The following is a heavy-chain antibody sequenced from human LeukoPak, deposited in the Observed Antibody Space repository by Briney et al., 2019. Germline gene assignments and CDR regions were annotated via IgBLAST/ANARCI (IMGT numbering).Heavy chain of an antibody. D-gene: IGHD2-8*01. CDR1: GGSISSSSYY. CDR2: IYYSGST. Sequence: SETLSLTCTVSGGSISSSSYYWGWIRQPPGKGLEWIGSIYYSGSTYYNPSLKSRVTISVDTSENQFSLKLSSVTAADTAVYYCAKDRSCINDVCHGDFDYWGQGTLVTVSS. J-gene: IGHJ4*02. CDR3: AKDRSCINDVCHGDFDY. V-gene: IGHV4-39*02.